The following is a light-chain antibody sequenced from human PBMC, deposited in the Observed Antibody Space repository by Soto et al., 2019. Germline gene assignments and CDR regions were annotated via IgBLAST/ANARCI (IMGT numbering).Light chain of an antibody. Sequence: DIQMTQSPSSVSAFVGESVTITCHASQRISAFLNWYHQKPGKAPKLLIYSASYLQSGVPSNFSGSGSGTDFTLSIVTLQPEDSGTYFCQQSYRLPLTCGGGTKVDIK. J-gene: IGKJ4*01. V-gene: IGKV1-39*01. CDR2: SAS. CDR3: QQSYRLPLT. CDR1: QRISAF.